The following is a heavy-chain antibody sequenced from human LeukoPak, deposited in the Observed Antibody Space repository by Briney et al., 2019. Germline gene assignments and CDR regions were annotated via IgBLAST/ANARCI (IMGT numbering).Heavy chain of an antibody. V-gene: IGHV3-48*04. CDR3: AKGYRKGRWLPLDY. J-gene: IGHJ4*02. D-gene: IGHD5-24*01. Sequence: GGSLRLSCAASGFTFSTYAMDWVRQAPGKGLEWVSYLSSSSSVIYHADSVKGRFTISRDNAKNSLYVQMDSLRTEDTALYYCAKGYRKGRWLPLDYWGQGTLVTVSS. CDR2: LSSSSSVI. CDR1: GFTFSTYA.